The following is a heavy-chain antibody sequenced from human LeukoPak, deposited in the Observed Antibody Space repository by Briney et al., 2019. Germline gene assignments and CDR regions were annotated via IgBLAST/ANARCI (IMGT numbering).Heavy chain of an antibody. J-gene: IGHJ4*02. CDR1: GYTFTSYA. D-gene: IGHD3-9*01. V-gene: IGHV1-3*01. CDR2: INAGNGNT. Sequence: ASVKVSCKASGYTFTSYAMHWVRQAPGQRLEWMGWINAGNGNTKYSQKFQGRVTITRDTSASTAYMELSSLRSDDTAVYYCARANYDILTGYRVNFDYWGQGTLVTVSS. CDR3: ARANYDILTGYRVNFDY.